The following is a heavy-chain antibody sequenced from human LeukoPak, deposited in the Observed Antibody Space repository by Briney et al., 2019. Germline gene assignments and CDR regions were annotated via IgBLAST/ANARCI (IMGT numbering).Heavy chain of an antibody. J-gene: IGHJ4*02. CDR2: ISSGSGDR. CDR3: ARTGRIVGATTPRDY. Sequence: GGSLRLSCAASGFSFRSYSMNWVRQAPGKGLEWVSYISSGSGDRYYADSVKGRFTISRDNAKNSLYLQMNSLRAEDTAVYYCARTGRIVGATTPRDYWGQGTLVTVSS. D-gene: IGHD1-26*01. CDR1: GFSFRSYS. V-gene: IGHV3-21*01.